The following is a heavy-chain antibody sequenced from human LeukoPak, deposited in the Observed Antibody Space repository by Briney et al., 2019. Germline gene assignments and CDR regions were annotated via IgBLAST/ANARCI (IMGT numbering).Heavy chain of an antibody. CDR3: ARQATYCSSTSCPLDY. V-gene: IGHV5-51*01. Sequence: GESLKISCKGSGYSFTSYWIGWVRQMPGKGLEWMGIIYPGDSDTRYSPSFQGQVTISADKSISTAYLQWSSLKASDTAMYYCARQATYCSSTSCPLDYWGQGTLVTVSS. CDR2: IYPGDSDT. CDR1: GYSFTSYW. J-gene: IGHJ4*02. D-gene: IGHD2-2*01.